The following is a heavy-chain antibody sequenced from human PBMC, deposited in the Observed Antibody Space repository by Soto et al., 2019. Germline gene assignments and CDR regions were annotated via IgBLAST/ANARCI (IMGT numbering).Heavy chain of an antibody. CDR1: GFTFSNYG. J-gene: IGHJ4*02. Sequence: GGSLRLSCAASGFTFSNYGMHWVRQAPGKGLEWVAAISDDGASKYYADSEQGRFTISRDNSESAVFLQMNSLRPDDTALYFCARAYYFGSGTSYTLYYWGQGTQVTVSS. CDR2: ISDDGASK. CDR3: ARAYYFGSGTSYTLYY. D-gene: IGHD3-10*01. V-gene: IGHV3-30*03.